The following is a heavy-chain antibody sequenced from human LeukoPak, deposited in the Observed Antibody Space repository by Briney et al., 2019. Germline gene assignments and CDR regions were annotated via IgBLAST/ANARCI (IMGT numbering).Heavy chain of an antibody. CDR3: ARDSSNDYNFWSGYYTNYMDV. Sequence: GSLRLSCAASGFNFHDYGMSWVRQAPGKGLEWVSSINWNGGSTGYADSVKGRFTISRDNAKNSLYLQMNSLRAEDTAVYYCARDSSNDYNFWSGYYTNYMDVWGKGTTVTVSS. CDR2: INWNGGST. J-gene: IGHJ6*03. D-gene: IGHD3-3*01. V-gene: IGHV3-20*04. CDR1: GFNFHDYG.